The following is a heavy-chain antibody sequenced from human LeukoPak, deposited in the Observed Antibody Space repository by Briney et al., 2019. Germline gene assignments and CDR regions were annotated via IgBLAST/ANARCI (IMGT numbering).Heavy chain of an antibody. CDR3: ATGAMVYDY. CDR1: GSTLTKIS. V-gene: IGHV1-24*01. D-gene: IGHD3-10*01. CDR2: LSPRDGET. J-gene: IGHJ4*02. Sequence: GASVKVSCTVSGSTLTKISMDWVRQAPGKGLEWMGSLSPRDGETSHAQKFQGRFNMTADTSTDTAYMEMSSLDSGDTAVYYCATGAMVYDYWGQGTLVIVSS.